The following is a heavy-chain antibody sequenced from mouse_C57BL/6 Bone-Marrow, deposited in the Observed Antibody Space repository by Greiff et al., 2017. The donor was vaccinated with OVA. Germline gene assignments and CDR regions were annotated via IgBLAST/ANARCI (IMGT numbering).Heavy chain of an antibody. V-gene: IGHV5-4*01. CDR3: ARESDRFAY. CDR1: GFTFSSYA. CDR2: ISDGGSYT. J-gene: IGHJ3*01. Sequence: EVQGVESGGGLVKPGGSLKLSCAASGFTFSSYAMSWVRQTPEKRLEWVATISDGGSYTYYPDNVKGRFTISRDNAKNNLYLQMSHLKSEDTAMYYCARESDRFAYWGQGTLVTVSA.